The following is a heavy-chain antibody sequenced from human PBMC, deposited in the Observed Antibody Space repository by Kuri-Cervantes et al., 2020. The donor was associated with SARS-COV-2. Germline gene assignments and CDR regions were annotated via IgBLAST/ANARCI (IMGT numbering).Heavy chain of an antibody. J-gene: IGHJ4*02. CDR1: GFTFSSYG. Sequence: GESLKISCAASGFTFSSYGMHWVRQAPGKGLEWVAFIRYDGSNKYYADSVKGRFTISRDNSKNTLYLQMNSLRAEDTAVYYCAKIAAAGTTGGYYFDYWGQGNLVNVAS. CDR3: AKIAAAGTTGGYYFDY. D-gene: IGHD6-13*01. V-gene: IGHV3-30*02. CDR2: IRYDGSNK.